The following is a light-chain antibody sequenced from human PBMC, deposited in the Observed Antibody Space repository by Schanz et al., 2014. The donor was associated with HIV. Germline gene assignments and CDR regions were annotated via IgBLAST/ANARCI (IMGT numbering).Light chain of an antibody. V-gene: IGLV2-8*01. J-gene: IGLJ2*01. CDR3: TSYAGSNNVV. CDR1: SSNIGSNT. CDR2: DVT. Sequence: QSVLTQPPSASGTPGQRVTISCSGSSSNIGSNTVNWYQQHPGKAPKLMIYDVTNRPSGVSNRFSGSKSGNTASLTVSGLQAEDEADYYCTSYAGSNNVVFGGGTKLTVL.